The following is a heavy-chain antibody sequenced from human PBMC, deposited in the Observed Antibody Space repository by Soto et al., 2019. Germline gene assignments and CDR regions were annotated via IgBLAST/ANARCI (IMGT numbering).Heavy chain of an antibody. Sequence: QVQLQESGPGLVKPSETLSLTCTVSGGSVNSANYYWIWIRQPPGKRLLWIGYIFYSGNSGSANYNPTLESRITISVDASKNQFSLKLSSVTAADTALYYCARVGSSGYYGWFDPWGQGTLVTVSS. J-gene: IGHJ5*02. V-gene: IGHV4-61*01. CDR1: GGSVNSANYY. CDR2: IFYSGNSGSA. CDR3: ARVGSSGYYGWFDP. D-gene: IGHD3-22*01.